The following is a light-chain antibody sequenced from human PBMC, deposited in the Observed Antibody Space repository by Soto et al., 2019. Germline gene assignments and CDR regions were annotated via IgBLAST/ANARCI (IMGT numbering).Light chain of an antibody. Sequence: DIQMTQSPSTLSASVGDRVTITCRASQSVSGWLAWYQQKPGEAPKLLIYDASTLESGVPSRFSGSGSGTEFTLTISSLQPDDFATYYCQQYNTYSPNTFGQGTRLEIK. CDR2: DAS. V-gene: IGKV1-5*01. CDR3: QQYNTYSPNT. CDR1: QSVSGW. J-gene: IGKJ5*01.